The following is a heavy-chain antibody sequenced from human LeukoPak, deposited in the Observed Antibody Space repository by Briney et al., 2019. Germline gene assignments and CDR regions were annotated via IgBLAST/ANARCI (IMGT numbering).Heavy chain of an antibody. CDR1: GGSISSYY. Sequence: SETLSLTCTVSGGSISSYYWSWIRQPPGKGLEWIGYIYYSGNTNYNPSLKSRVTISLDTSKNQFSLKLSSVTAADTAVYYCARSYDSRGYYYYGMDVWGQGTTVTVSS. J-gene: IGHJ6*02. D-gene: IGHD3-22*01. CDR3: ARSYDSRGYYYYGMDV. V-gene: IGHV4-59*01. CDR2: IYYSGNT.